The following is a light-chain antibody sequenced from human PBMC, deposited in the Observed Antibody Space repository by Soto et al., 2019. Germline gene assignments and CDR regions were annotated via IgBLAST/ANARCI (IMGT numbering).Light chain of an antibody. J-gene: IGKJ2*01. V-gene: IGKV3-11*01. CDR2: DAS. Sequence: EIVLTQSPATLSLSPGERATLSCRASQSVSSYLAWYQQKPGQAPRLLIYDASNRATGIPARFSGSGSGTDFTLTISSLEPADFAVYYCQQRNNWPRYTFGQGTKLEIK. CDR3: QQRNNWPRYT. CDR1: QSVSSY.